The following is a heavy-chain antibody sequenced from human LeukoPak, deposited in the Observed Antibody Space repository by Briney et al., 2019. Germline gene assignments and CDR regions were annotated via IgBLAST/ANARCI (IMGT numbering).Heavy chain of an antibody. CDR3: ARAPKFRLVGVPKGPFDP. V-gene: IGHV3-11*01. D-gene: IGHD1-26*01. Sequence: GGSLRLSCAASGFTFSDYYMSWIRQAPGKGLEWVSYISSSGSSIYYADSVKGRFTISRDNAKNSLYLQMNSLRAEDTAVYYCARAPKFRLVGVPKGPFDPWGQGTLVTVSS. J-gene: IGHJ5*02. CDR1: GFTFSDYY. CDR2: ISSSGSSI.